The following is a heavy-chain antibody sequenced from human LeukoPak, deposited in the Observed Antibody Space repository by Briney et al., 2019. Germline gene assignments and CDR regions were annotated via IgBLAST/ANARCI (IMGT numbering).Heavy chain of an antibody. CDR2: ISSSGSPI. CDR3: ARDLQAIPVVVVAATAAFDI. J-gene: IGHJ3*02. Sequence: PGGSLRLSCAASGFTFSDYYMSWIRQAPGKGLEWVSYISSSGSPIYSADSVKGRFTISRDNAKNSLYLQMNSLRVEDTAVYYCARDLQAIPVVVVAATAAFDIWGQGTMVTVSS. D-gene: IGHD2-15*01. V-gene: IGHV3-11*01. CDR1: GFTFSDYY.